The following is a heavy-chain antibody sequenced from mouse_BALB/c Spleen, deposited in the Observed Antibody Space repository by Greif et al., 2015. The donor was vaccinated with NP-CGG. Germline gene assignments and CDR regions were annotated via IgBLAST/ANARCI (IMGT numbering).Heavy chain of an antibody. CDR1: GFTFSDFY. CDR2: SRNKANDYTT. J-gene: IGHJ1*03. D-gene: IGHD2-2*01. CDR3: ARDDGYYWYFDV. V-gene: IGHV7-1*02. Sequence: EVQLQQSGGGLVQPGGSLRLSCATSGFTFSDFYMEWVRQPPGERLEWIAASRNKANDYTTEYSASVKGRFIVSRDTSQSILYLQMNALRAEDTAIYYCARDDGYYWYFDVWGTGTTVTVSS.